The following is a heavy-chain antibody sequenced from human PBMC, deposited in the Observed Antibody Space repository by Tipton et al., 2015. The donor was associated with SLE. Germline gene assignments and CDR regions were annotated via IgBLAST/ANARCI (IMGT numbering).Heavy chain of an antibody. D-gene: IGHD3/OR15-3a*01. CDR3: AGRRLMIFGHGMDV. J-gene: IGHJ6*02. CDR1: GFTVRTSY. Sequence: QLVQSGGGLVQPGGSLRLSCAASGFTVRTSYISWVRQAPGKALEWVSIISGGSDITNYADSVKGRFTISRDNSKNTLYLQMNSLSAEDTAIYYCAGRRLMIFGHGMDVWGQGTTVTVSS. V-gene: IGHV3-23*04. CDR2: ISGGSDIT.